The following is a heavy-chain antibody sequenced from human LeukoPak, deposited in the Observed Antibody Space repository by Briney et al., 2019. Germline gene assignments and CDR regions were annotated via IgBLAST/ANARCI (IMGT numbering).Heavy chain of an antibody. V-gene: IGHV4-30-4*08. Sequence: MSSETLSLTCTVSGGSISSSDYYWSWIRQPPGKGLEWIGYIYYSGRTYYNPSLKSRVTISVDTSKNQFSLKLSSVTAADTAVHYWPRPKSLVVIATGGGYFDLWGRGALVTVSS. D-gene: IGHD2-21*01. CDR2: IYYSGRT. CDR1: GGSISSSDYY. CDR3: PRPKSLVVIATGGGYFDL. J-gene: IGHJ2*01.